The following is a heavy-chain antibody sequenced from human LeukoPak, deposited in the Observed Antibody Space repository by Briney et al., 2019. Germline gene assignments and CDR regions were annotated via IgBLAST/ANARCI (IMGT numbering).Heavy chain of an antibody. D-gene: IGHD4-23*01. J-gene: IGHJ4*02. CDR2: ISGSSRTT. V-gene: IGHV3-48*04. CDR1: GFTFSSYS. CDR3: ARDLGLYDYGGNIDY. Sequence: GGSLRLSCAASGFTFSSYSMNWVRQAPGKGLEWVSYISGSSRTTYYADSVKGRFTISRDNAKNSLYLQMNSLRAEDTAVYYCARDLGLYDYGGNIDYWGQGTLVTVSS.